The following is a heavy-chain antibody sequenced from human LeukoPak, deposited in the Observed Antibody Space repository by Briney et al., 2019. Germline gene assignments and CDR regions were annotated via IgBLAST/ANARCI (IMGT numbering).Heavy chain of an antibody. J-gene: IGHJ5*02. CDR2: ISSSRST. CDR1: GDSISSGDYY. D-gene: IGHD3-10*01. CDR3: ARDSGPWGVFDP. V-gene: IGHV4-61*02. Sequence: SETLSLTCTVSGDSISSGDYYWSWIRQPAGKGLEWIGRISSSRSTNYNPSLKSRVTISVDMSNNHFSLTLKSVTAADKAVYYCARDSGPWGVFDPWGQGTLVTVSS.